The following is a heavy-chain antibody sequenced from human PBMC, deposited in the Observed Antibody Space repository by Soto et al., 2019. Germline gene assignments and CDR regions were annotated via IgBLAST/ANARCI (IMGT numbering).Heavy chain of an antibody. CDR2: ITPTLNIA. J-gene: IGHJ4*02. D-gene: IGHD1-26*01. CDR1: GGTFSSYT. V-gene: IGHV1-69*01. Sequence: QLQLVQSGAEVRESGSSVKVSCKASGGTFSSYTVIWVRQAPGQGLEWMGGITPTLNIAKYAEKFQGRVTITADESTSTVNMHLSSLRSEDTAVYFCATGYYSGSNPSSFDYWGQGTLVAVSS. CDR3: ATGYYSGSNPSSFDY.